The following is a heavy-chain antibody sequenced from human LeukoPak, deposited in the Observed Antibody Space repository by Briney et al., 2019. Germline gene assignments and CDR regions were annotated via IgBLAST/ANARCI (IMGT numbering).Heavy chain of an antibody. J-gene: IGHJ5*02. V-gene: IGHV4-39*01. CDR3: ARRSVHCSGGSCYSNWFDP. D-gene: IGHD2-15*01. CDR2: IYYSGST. Sequence: SETLSLTCTVSGVSISSGNSYWGWIRQPPGKGLEWIGSIYYSGSTYYNPSPKSRVTISVDTSKNQFSLKLSSVTAADTAVYYCARRSVHCSGGSCYSNWFDPWGQGTLVTVSS. CDR1: GVSISSGNSY.